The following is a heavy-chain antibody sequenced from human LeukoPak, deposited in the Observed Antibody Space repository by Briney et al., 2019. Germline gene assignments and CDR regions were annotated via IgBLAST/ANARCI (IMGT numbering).Heavy chain of an antibody. CDR1: GGTFSSYA. D-gene: IGHD2-15*01. J-gene: IGHJ3*02. V-gene: IGHV1-69*05. CDR2: IIPIFGTA. Sequence: SVKVSCKASGGTFSSYAISRVRQAPGQGLEWMGGIIPIFGTANYAQKFQGRVTITTDESTSTAYVELGSLRSEDTAVYYCARDRFGYCSGGSCYSTKGQQLWFLGAFDIWGQGTMVTVSS. CDR3: ARDRFGYCSGGSCYSTKGQQLWFLGAFDI.